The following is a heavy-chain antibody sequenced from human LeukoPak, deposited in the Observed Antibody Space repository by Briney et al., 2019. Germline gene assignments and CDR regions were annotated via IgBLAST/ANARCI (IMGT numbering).Heavy chain of an antibody. D-gene: IGHD5-12*01. CDR3: ATPGYSGYDYLVY. V-gene: IGHV3-53*01. Sequence: GGSLRLSCAASGFTFSSYWMHWVRQAPGKGLGWVSVIYSGGSTYYADSVKGRFTISRDNSKNTLYLQMNSLRAEDTAVYYCATPGYSGYDYLVYWGQGTLVTVSS. J-gene: IGHJ4*02. CDR1: GFTFSSYW. CDR2: IYSGGST.